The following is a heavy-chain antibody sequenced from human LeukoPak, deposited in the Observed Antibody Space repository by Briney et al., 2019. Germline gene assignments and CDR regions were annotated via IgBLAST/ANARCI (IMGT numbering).Heavy chain of an antibody. CDR2: INPNSGGT. V-gene: IGHV1-2*02. CDR1: GYTFTGYY. J-gene: IGHJ4*02. Sequence: GASVKVSCKASGYTFTGYYMHWVRQAPGQGLEWMGWINPNSGGTNYAQKFQGRVTITADKSTSTAYMELSSLRSEDTAVYYCARGGTPNCSGGSCYDYWGQGTLVTVSS. D-gene: IGHD2-15*01. CDR3: ARGGTPNCSGGSCYDY.